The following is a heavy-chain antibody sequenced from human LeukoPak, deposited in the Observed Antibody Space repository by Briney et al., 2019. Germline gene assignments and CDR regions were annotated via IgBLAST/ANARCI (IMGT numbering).Heavy chain of an antibody. CDR3: ARVTDEGYDFWSGYAKYYYYYMDV. J-gene: IGHJ6*03. Sequence: SETLSLTCTVSGGSISSGSYYWSWIRQPAGKGLEWIGRIYTSGSTNYNPSLKSRVTISVDKSKNQFSLKLSSVTAADTAVYYCARVTDEGYDFWSGYAKYYYYYMDVWGKGTTVTVSS. D-gene: IGHD3-3*01. CDR1: GGSISSGSYY. V-gene: IGHV4-61*02. CDR2: IYTSGST.